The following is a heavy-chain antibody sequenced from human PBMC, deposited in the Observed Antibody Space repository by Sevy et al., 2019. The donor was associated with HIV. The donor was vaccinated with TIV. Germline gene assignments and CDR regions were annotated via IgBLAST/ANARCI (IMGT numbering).Heavy chain of an antibody. CDR3: ARESHNSSDYGGLRSHFDY. D-gene: IGHD4-17*01. J-gene: IGHJ4*02. CDR2: INHSGST. CDR1: GGSFSGYY. V-gene: IGHV4-34*01. Sequence: SETLSLTCAVSGGSFSGYYWSWIRQAPGKGLEWIGEINHSGSTNYNPSLKSRVTILVDTSKNQFSLKLRAVTAADTAGYYCARESHNSSDYGGLRSHFDYRGQGTLVTVSS.